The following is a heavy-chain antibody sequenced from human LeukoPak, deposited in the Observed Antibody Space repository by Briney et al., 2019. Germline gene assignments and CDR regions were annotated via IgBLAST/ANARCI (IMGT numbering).Heavy chain of an antibody. V-gene: IGHV1-18*01. J-gene: IGHJ5*01. CDR2: ISAYNGNT. CDR3: ARDRGSGWFVY. CDR1: VYTFSSYG. D-gene: IGHD6-19*01. Sequence: ASVKVSCKASVYTFSSYGISWVRQAPGQGLEWMGWISAYNGNTNYAQKLQGRVTMTTDTSTSTAYMELRSLRSDDTAVYFCARDRGSGWFVYWGQGTLVTVSS.